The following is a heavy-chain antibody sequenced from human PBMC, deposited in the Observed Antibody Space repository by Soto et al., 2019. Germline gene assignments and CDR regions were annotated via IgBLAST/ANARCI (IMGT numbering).Heavy chain of an antibody. CDR2: MNPNSGNT. D-gene: IGHD6-13*01. V-gene: IGHV1-8*01. Sequence: ASVKVSCKASGYTFTSYDINWVRQATGQGLEWMGWMNPNSGNTGYAQKLQGRVTMTRNTSISTAYMEVSSLRSEDTAVYYCARVELSSWYYYYGMDVWGQGTTVTVSS. CDR3: ARVELSSWYYYYGMDV. J-gene: IGHJ6*02. CDR1: GYTFTSYD.